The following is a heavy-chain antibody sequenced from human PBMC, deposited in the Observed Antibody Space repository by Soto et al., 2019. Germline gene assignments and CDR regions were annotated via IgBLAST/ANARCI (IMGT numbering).Heavy chain of an antibody. Sequence: ASVKVSCKASGYTFTSYGISWVRQAPGQGLEWMGWISAYNGNTNYAQKLQGRVTMTTDTSTSTAYMELRSLRSDDTAVYYCARGPSVPSSFGMIIMSNYGLDVWGQGTTVTVSS. D-gene: IGHD3-3*01. CDR2: ISAYNGNT. CDR3: ARGPSVPSSFGMIIMSNYGLDV. J-gene: IGHJ6*02. V-gene: IGHV1-18*01. CDR1: GYTFTSYG.